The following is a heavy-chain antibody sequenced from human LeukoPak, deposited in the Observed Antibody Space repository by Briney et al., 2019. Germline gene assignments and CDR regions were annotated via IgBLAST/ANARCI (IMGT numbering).Heavy chain of an antibody. D-gene: IGHD2-8*01. J-gene: IGHJ4*02. CDR3: ARGNIFKIVYATWAYFDY. V-gene: IGHV4-4*02. Sequence: SETLSLTCAVSGGSISSSNWWSWVRQPPGKGLEWIGEIYHGGSTNYNPSLKSRVTISVDKSKKQCSLQMSSVPAADPALYYGARGNIFKIVYATWAYFDYWGQGTLVTVSS. CDR2: IYHGGST. CDR1: GGSISSSNW.